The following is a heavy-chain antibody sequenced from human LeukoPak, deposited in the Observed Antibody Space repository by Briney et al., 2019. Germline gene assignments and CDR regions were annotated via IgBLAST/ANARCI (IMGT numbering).Heavy chain of an antibody. CDR2: INTNTGNP. D-gene: IGHD6-13*01. V-gene: IGHV7-4-1*02. CDR1: GYTFTGYY. CDR3: ASPNSSSWYSRAWDWYFDL. J-gene: IGHJ2*01. Sequence: ASVKVSCKASGYTFTGYYMHWVRQAPGQGLEWMGWINTNTGNPTYAQGFTGRFVFSLDTSVSTAYLQISSLKAEDTAVYYCASPNSSSWYSRAWDWYFDLWGRGTLVTVSS.